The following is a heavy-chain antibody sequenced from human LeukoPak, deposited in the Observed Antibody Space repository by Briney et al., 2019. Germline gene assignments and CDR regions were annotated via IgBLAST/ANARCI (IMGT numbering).Heavy chain of an antibody. CDR1: GGSFSGYY. D-gene: IGHD3-22*01. Sequence: SETLSLTCAVYGGSFSGYYWSWIRQPPGKGLEWIGEINHSGSTNYNPSVKSRVTISVDTSKNQFSLKLSSVTAADTAVYYCARRTYYYDSSGSSSGYYFDYWGQGTLVTVSS. J-gene: IGHJ4*02. V-gene: IGHV4-34*01. CDR3: ARRTYYYDSSGSSSGYYFDY. CDR2: INHSGST.